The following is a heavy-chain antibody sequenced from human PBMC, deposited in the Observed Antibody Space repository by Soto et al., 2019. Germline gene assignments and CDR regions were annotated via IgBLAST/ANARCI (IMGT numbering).Heavy chain of an antibody. CDR2: ICYDGSNK. V-gene: IGHV3-33*01. J-gene: IGHJ5*02. CDR1: GFNFSSYG. D-gene: IGHD2-15*01. Sequence: PVGSLRRSCAASGFNFSSYGMHWVRQAPGKGLEWVAVICYDGSNKYYADSVKGRFTISRDNAKTSLYLQMMSLTAEDTAIYYCVRGGGGGLFDPWGQGTMVTVSS. CDR3: VRGGGGGLFDP.